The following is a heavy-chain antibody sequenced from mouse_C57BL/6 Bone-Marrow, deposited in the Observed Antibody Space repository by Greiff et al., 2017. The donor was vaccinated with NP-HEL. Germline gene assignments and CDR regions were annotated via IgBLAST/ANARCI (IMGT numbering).Heavy chain of an antibody. D-gene: IGHD3-2*02. CDR3: AGGAQATFDY. Sequence: QVQLQQPGAELVKPGASVKLSCKASGYTFTSYWMQWVKQRPGQGLEWIGEIDPSDSYTNYNQKFKGKATLTVDTSSSTAYMQLSSLTSEDSAVYYGAGGAQATFDYWGQGTTLTVSS. CDR1: GYTFTSYW. J-gene: IGHJ2*01. V-gene: IGHV1-50*01. CDR2: IDPSDSYT.